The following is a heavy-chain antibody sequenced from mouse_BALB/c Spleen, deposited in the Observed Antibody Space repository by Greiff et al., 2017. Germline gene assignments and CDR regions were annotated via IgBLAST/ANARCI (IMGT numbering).Heavy chain of an antibody. D-gene: IGHD2-2*01. J-gene: IGHJ4*01. Sequence: EVMLVESGGGLVKPGGSLKLSCAASGFAFSSYDMSWVRQTPEKRLEWVAYISSGGGSTYYPDTVKGRFTISRDNAKNTLYLQMSSLKSEDTAMYYCARHYGYDYYAMDYWGQGTSVTVSS. CDR2: ISSGGGST. CDR1: GFAFSSYD. V-gene: IGHV5-12-1*01. CDR3: ARHYGYDYYAMDY.